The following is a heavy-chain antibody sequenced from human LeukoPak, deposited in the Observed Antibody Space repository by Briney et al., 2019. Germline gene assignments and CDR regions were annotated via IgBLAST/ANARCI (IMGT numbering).Heavy chain of an antibody. D-gene: IGHD2-15*01. J-gene: IGHJ4*02. CDR1: GYTFTNYD. CDR2: MNPNSGNT. CDR3: ASSEDHFDY. Sequence: PVASVKVSCKASGYTFTNYDINWVRQATGQGLEWMGWMNPNSGNTSNAQKFQGRITMTRNTSISTAYMELSSLRSEDTAVYYCASSEDHFDYWGQGTLVTVSS. V-gene: IGHV1-8*01.